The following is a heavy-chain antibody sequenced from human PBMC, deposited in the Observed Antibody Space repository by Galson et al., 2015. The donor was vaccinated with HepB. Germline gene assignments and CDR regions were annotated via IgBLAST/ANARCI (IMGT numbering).Heavy chain of an antibody. CDR1: GGSIRISSYS. CDR3: ARLPTGFPNWVDP. Sequence: QVQLQESGPGLVKPSETLSLTCTVSGGSIRISSYSWGWIRQSPEKGLEWIGTFHSNGNTYYNPSLNSRVTISMDASKSQFSLNLLSVTATDTAVYYCARLPTGFPNWVDPWGQGTLVTVSS. CDR2: FHSNGNT. V-gene: IGHV4-39*01. D-gene: IGHD1-14*01. J-gene: IGHJ5*02.